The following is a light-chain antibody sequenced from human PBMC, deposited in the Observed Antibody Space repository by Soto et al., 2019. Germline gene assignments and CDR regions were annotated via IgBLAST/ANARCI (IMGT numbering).Light chain of an antibody. CDR1: QYVSNK. V-gene: IGKV3-15*01. CDR2: GAS. Sequence: EIVLTQSPATLSLSPGETATLSCRASQYVSNKVAWYQQKPGQAPSLLILGASTRATGVPARFSGSGSGTEFTLTISSLQSEDFAVYYCQQYNNWPRTFGQGTKVDIK. J-gene: IGKJ1*01. CDR3: QQYNNWPRT.